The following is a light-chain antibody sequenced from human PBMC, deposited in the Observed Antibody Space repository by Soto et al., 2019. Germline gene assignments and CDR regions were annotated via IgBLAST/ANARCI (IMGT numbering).Light chain of an antibody. V-gene: IGKV3-11*01. Sequence: VFTRPPVILSLSTGERATLAYRASQSVYSSLAWYQQKPGQPPSLLIHDATNGATGIPGRFSGSGSGTDSPPPIGSLEPEDFEVYSGRRRSKWSFPFGPGTKVD. CDR2: DAT. CDR1: QSVYSS. J-gene: IGKJ3*01. CDR3: RRRSKWSFP.